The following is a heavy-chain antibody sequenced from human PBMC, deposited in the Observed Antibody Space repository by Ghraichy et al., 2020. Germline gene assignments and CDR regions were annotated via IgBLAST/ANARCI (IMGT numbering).Heavy chain of an antibody. J-gene: IGHJ4*02. Sequence: SETLSLTCAVYGGSFSGNYWSWIRQPPGKGLEWIGEINHSGSTNYNPSLKSRVTISVDTSKNQFSLKLSSVTAADTAVYYCANRRRVTKGKYFDYWGQGTLVTVSS. CDR2: INHSGST. D-gene: IGHD2-21*02. V-gene: IGHV4-34*01. CDR1: GGSFSGNY. CDR3: ANRRRVTKGKYFDY.